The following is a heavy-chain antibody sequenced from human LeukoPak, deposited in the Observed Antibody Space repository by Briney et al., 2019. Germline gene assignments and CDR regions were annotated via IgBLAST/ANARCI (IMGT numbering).Heavy chain of an antibody. D-gene: IGHD6-13*01. CDR1: GGSISSYY. J-gene: IGHJ6*02. Sequence: SETLSLTCTVSGGSISSYYWSWIRQPPGKGLEWIGYIYFSGSTNYNPSLKSRVTISVDTSRNQFSLQLSSVTAADTAVYYCAREIGSSWYGYYYGMDVWGQGTTVTVSS. CDR2: IYFSGST. V-gene: IGHV4-59*01. CDR3: AREIGSSWYGYYYGMDV.